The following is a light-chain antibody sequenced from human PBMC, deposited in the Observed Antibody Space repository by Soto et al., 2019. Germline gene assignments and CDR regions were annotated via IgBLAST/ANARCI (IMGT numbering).Light chain of an antibody. CDR2: GAS. Sequence: EIVLTQSPGTLSLSPGERATLSCGASQSVSSAYLAWYQQKTGRSPRLLIYGASNRAPGIPDRFSGSGSGTDFTLTISRLEPGDFALYYCQQYGFSPGSFGQGTKVDIK. J-gene: IGKJ1*01. V-gene: IGKV3-20*01. CDR3: QQYGFSPGS. CDR1: QSVSSAY.